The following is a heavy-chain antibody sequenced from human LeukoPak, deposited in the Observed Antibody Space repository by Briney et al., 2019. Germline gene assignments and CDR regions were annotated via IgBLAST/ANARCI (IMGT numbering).Heavy chain of an antibody. CDR3: ARALSGGGSCYDY. Sequence: ASVKVSFKASGYTFTSYAMHWVRQAPGQRLEWMGWINAGNGNTKYSQEFQGRVTITRDTSASTAYMELSSLRSEDMAVYYCARALSGGGSCYDYWGQGTLVTVSS. J-gene: IGHJ4*02. D-gene: IGHD2-15*01. V-gene: IGHV1-3*03. CDR1: GYTFTSYA. CDR2: INAGNGNT.